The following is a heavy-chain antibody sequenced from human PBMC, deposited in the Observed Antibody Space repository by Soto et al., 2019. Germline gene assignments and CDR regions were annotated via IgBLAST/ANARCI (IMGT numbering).Heavy chain of an antibody. J-gene: IGHJ4*02. D-gene: IGHD3-16*01. V-gene: IGHV4-59*01. CDR3: ARGWGLQTSDY. Sequence: PSETLSLTCTVSGGSISSYYWSWIRQPPGKGLEWIGYIHYSGSTNYNPSLKSRVTISVDTSKNQFSLKLSFVTAADTAVYYCARGWGLQTSDYWGQGTLVTVSS. CDR1: GGSISSYY. CDR2: IHYSGST.